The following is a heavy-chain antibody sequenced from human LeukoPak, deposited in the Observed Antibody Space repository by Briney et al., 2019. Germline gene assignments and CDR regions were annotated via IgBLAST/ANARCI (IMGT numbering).Heavy chain of an antibody. CDR1: GFAFNVYA. V-gene: IGHV3-23*01. CDR3: AKPISGGLAVTADWFHT. D-gene: IGHD6-19*01. Sequence: GGSLRLSCAASGFAFNVYAMSWLRQPPGKGLEWVSTINANSVTTSYAASVRGRFSISRDNSKSTLYLQLSTLRADDTATYYCAKPISGGLAVTADWFHTGGQGPWSSSPQ. J-gene: IGHJ5*01. CDR2: INANSVTT.